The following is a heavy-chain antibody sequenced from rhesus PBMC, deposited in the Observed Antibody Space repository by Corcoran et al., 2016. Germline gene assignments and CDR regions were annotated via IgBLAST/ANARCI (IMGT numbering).Heavy chain of an antibody. CDR2: ITYSGST. Sequence: QVQLQESGPGLVKPSETLSLTCAVSGYSISSGYYWSWIRQPPGKGLEWIGYITYSGSTSYNPSLKSRVTISRDTSKNQFSLKLSSVTAADTAVYYCARRYYYGSGYSYYFDYWGQGVLVTVSS. D-gene: IGHD3-28*01. J-gene: IGHJ4*01. CDR1: GYSISSGYY. CDR3: ARRYYYGSGYSYYFDY. V-gene: IGHV4-122*02.